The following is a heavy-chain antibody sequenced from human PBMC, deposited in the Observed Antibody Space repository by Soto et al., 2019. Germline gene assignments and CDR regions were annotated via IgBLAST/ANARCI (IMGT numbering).Heavy chain of an antibody. V-gene: IGHV3-53*01. J-gene: IGHJ6*02. CDR2: IYSGGST. CDR1: EFTVSNNY. CDR3: AGRVGAINDTMDV. D-gene: IGHD1-26*01. Sequence: EVQLVESGGGLIQPGGSLRLSCAASEFTVSNNYMNWVRQAPGKGLECVSGIYSGGSTYYADSVEDRFTSSRENSTNTLYLQMNNLRAEDTAVYYCAGRVGAINDTMDVWGQGTMGSVSS.